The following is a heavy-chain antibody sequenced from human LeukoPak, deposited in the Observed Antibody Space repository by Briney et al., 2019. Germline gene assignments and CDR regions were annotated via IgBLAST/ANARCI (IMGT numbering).Heavy chain of an antibody. CDR2: TRGSGGST. V-gene: IGHV3-23*01. J-gene: IGHJ4*02. CDR3: SKGYMYYYDSSGYSPNFDY. CDR1: GFTFITYW. Sequence: PGGSLRLSCAASGFTFITYWVHWVRQAPGKGLQWVSGTRGSGGSTYYADSVKGRFTISRDNSKNTLYLQMNSLRAEDTAVYYSSKGYMYYYDSSGYSPNFDYWGQGTLVTVSS. D-gene: IGHD3-22*01.